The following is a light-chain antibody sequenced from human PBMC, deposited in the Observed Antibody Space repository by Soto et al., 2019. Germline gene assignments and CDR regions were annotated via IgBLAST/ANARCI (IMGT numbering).Light chain of an antibody. J-gene: IGLJ3*02. CDR2: EVS. Sequence: QSALTQPASVSGSPGQSITISCTGTSSDVGGYNYVSWYQQHPGKAPKLMIYEVSKRPSGVPDRFSGSKSGNTASLTVSGLQGEDEAAYYCSSHPGNDNWGVFGGGTTLTVL. CDR3: SSHPGNDNWGV. V-gene: IGLV2-8*01. CDR1: SSDVGGYNY.